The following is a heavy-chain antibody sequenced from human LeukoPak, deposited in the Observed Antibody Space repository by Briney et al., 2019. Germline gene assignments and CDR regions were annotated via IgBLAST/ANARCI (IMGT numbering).Heavy chain of an antibody. CDR2: IKQDGNEI. CDR3: ARVGSSGWYGTDFDY. Sequence: GGSLRLSCAASGFTFNNYWMSWVRQAPGKGLEWVAIIKQDGNEIYYVDSMKGRFTISRDNAKNSLYLQMNSLRAEDTAVYYCARVGSSGWYGTDFDYWGQGTLVTVSS. J-gene: IGHJ4*02. V-gene: IGHV3-7*01. CDR1: GFTFNNYW. D-gene: IGHD6-19*01.